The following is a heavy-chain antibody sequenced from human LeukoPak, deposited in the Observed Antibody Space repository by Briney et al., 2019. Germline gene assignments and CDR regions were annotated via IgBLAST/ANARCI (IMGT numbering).Heavy chain of an antibody. J-gene: IGHJ4*02. V-gene: IGHV3-11*04. CDR1: GFIFSDYY. D-gene: IGHD3-10*01. Sequence: GGSLRLSCAASGFIFSDYYMFWFRQSPGKGLDGVSYIGSSGSIIHYADSVKGRFTISRDNSKNTLYLQMNSLRAEDTAVYYCAIEVRGALDYWGQGTLVTVSS. CDR2: IGSSGSII. CDR3: AIEVRGALDY.